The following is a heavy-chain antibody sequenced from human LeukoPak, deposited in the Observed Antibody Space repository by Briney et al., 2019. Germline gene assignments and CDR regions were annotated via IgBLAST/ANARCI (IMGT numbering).Heavy chain of an antibody. Sequence: KTSETLSLTCTVSGGSISSYYWSWIRQPPGKGLEWIGYIYYSGSTNYNPSLKSRVTISVDTSKNQFSLKLSSVTAADTAVYYCARRKVNGIVGARIVGGAAFDIWGQGTMVTVSS. J-gene: IGHJ3*02. CDR2: IYYSGST. CDR1: GGSISSYY. V-gene: IGHV4-59*12. D-gene: IGHD1-26*01. CDR3: ARRKVNGIVGARIVGGAAFDI.